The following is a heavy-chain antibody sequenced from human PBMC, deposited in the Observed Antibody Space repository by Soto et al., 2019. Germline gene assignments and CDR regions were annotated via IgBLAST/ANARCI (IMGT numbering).Heavy chain of an antibody. V-gene: IGHV4-31*03. J-gene: IGHJ4*02. D-gene: IGHD2-8*01. CDR2: IYYSGTT. CDR3: ARRALPQCINGVFYKDGFWDY. CDR1: GGSVSSGGYY. Sequence: KTSETLSLTCTVSGGSVSSGGYYWSWIRQHPGTGLEWIGYIYYSGTTYFNPSLKSRASISLDTSKNEFSLKLTSVTAADTAVYYCARRALPQCINGVFYKDGFWDYWGQGALVTVSS.